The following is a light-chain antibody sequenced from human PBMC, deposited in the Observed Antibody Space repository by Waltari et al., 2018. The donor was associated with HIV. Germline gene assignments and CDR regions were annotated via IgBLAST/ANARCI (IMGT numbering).Light chain of an antibody. CDR2: AAS. V-gene: IGKV1-39*01. J-gene: IGKJ5*01. CDR1: QSISSY. CDR3: QQSYSPPPIT. Sequence: DIQMTQSPSSLSASVGDRVTITCRASQSISSYLNWYQQKPGKAPKLLIYAASSLQSWVPSRFSGSGSGTDFTLTISSLQPEDFATYYCQQSYSPPPITFGQGTRLEIK.